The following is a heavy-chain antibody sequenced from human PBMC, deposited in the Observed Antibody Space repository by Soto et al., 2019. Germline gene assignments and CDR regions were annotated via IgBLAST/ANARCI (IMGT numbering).Heavy chain of an antibody. CDR1: GYTFTSYA. CDR3: AKSTGWYDAFDI. CDR2: INAGNGNT. D-gene: IGHD6-19*01. Sequence: ASVKVSCKASGYTFTSYAMHWVRQAPGQRLEWMGWINAGNGNTKYSQKFQGRVTITRDNSRNTLYLQMNSLRAEDTAVYYCAKSTGWYDAFDIWGQGTMVTVSS. J-gene: IGHJ3*02. V-gene: IGHV1-3*01.